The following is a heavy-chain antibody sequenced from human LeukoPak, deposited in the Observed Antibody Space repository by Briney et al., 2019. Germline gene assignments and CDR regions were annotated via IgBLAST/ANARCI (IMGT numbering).Heavy chain of an antibody. CDR2: ISYDGSNK. D-gene: IGHD4-17*01. CDR3: AKAPLTGSSYGCLDY. J-gene: IGHJ4*02. CDR1: GFTFSSYG. Sequence: GGSLRLSCAASGFTFSSYGMHWVRQAPGKGLEWVAVISYDGSNKYYADSVKGRFTISRDNSKNSLYLQMNSLRAEDTALYYCAKAPLTGSSYGCLDYWGQGTLVTVSS. V-gene: IGHV3-30*18.